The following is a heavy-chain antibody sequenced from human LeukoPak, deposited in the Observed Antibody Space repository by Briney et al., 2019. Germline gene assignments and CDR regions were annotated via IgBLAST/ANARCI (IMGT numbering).Heavy chain of an antibody. CDR1: GDSINSNNYY. V-gene: IGHV4-39*01. Sequence: SETLSLTYTFSGDSINSNNYYWGWVRQPPGKGLEWIGSISFTGSTYYNPSLKSRGTLSVDTSKNHFSLKLSSVTAADTAVYYCARHTYGSGTYYNAWGQGTLVTVSS. D-gene: IGHD3-10*01. CDR2: ISFTGST. CDR3: ARHTYGSGTYYNA. J-gene: IGHJ5*02.